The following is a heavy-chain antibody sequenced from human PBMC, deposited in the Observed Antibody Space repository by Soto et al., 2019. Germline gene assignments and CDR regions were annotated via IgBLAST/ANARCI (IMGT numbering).Heavy chain of an antibody. CDR2: INHVGGT. CDR1: GGFLSESY. V-gene: IGHV4-34*01. D-gene: IGHD3-16*01. Sequence: PSETLSLTCAVYGGFLSESYWTWIRQPPGKGLEWIGEINHVGGTNYNPSLKSRVTMSVDTSQNQFSLRLISVTAADTAMYFCVRIRYQLPSSVLWLDPWGQGTPFTVSS. J-gene: IGHJ5*02. CDR3: VRIRYQLPSSVLWLDP.